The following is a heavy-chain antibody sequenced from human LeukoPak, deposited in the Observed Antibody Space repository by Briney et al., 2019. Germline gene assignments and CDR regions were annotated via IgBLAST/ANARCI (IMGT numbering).Heavy chain of an antibody. J-gene: IGHJ5*02. CDR3: ASHVDRRVWNWFDP. Sequence: PGGSLRLSCAASGFTFSDYYMSWIRQAPGKGLEWVSYISSSGSTIYYADSVKGRFTISRDNAKNSLYLQMNSLRAEDTAVYYCASHVDRRVWNWFDPWGQGTLVTVSS. D-gene: IGHD3-16*01. CDR2: ISSSGSTI. V-gene: IGHV3-11*04. CDR1: GFTFSDYY.